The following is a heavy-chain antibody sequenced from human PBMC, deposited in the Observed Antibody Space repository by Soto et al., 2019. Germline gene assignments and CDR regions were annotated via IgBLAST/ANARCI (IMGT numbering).Heavy chain of an antibody. CDR3: ARPKGTGLIAAAGSGAFDI. V-gene: IGHV1-3*01. J-gene: IGHJ3*02. CDR1: GYTFTSYA. D-gene: IGHD6-13*01. Sequence: QVQLVQSGAEVKKPGASVKVSCKASGYTFTSYAMHWVRQAPGQRLEWMGWINAGNGNTKYSQKFQGRVTITRDTSASTAYMELSSLRSEDTAVYYCARPKGTGLIAAAGSGAFDIWGQGTMVTVSS. CDR2: INAGNGNT.